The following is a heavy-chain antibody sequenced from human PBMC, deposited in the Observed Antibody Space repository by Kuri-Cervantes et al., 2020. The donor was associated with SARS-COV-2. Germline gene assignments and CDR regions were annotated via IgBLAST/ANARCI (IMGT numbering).Heavy chain of an antibody. CDR3: ARDGIAAAERGGWFDP. CDR2: ISYDGSNK. J-gene: IGHJ5*02. V-gene: IGHV3-30*04. D-gene: IGHD6-13*01. CDR1: GFTFSSYA. Sequence: GGSLRLSCVASGFTFSSYAMHWVRQAPGKGLEWVAVISYDGSNKYYADSVKGRFTISRDNSKNTLYLQMNSLRAEDTAVYYCARDGIAAAERGGWFDPWGQGTLVTVSS.